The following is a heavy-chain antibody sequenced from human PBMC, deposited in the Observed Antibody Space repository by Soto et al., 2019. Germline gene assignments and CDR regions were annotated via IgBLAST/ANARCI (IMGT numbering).Heavy chain of an antibody. D-gene: IGHD3-10*01. J-gene: IGHJ4*02. CDR2: ITSKAYAGTT. CDR1: GFTIGDYA. V-gene: IGHV3-49*03. CDR3: SRVPPNNRGAPLDY. Sequence: GGSLGLSCTASGFTIGDYAKIWFRQAPGEGVGGGGFITSKAYAGTTEYAATVKGIFTISRDDSKSIAYLQMNSLKTDDTAVYYCSRVPPNNRGAPLDYWGQGTLVTVSS.